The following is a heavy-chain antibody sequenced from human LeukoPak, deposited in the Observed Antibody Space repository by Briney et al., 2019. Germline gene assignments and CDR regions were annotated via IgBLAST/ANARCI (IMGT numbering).Heavy chain of an antibody. CDR2: MYFNSGAT. J-gene: IGHJ3*02. D-gene: IGHD5-12*01. CDR3: AREGSSGQDWYAFDI. Sequence: ASVRVSCKTSGFTFTGYYVQCVRQAPGQGPEWVGWMYFNSGATRFAPKFQGRVTMTRDTSISTAYMEFSSLRSDDTAMYYCAREGSSGQDWYAFDIWGQGTMLTVSS. CDR1: GFTFTGYY. V-gene: IGHV1-2*02.